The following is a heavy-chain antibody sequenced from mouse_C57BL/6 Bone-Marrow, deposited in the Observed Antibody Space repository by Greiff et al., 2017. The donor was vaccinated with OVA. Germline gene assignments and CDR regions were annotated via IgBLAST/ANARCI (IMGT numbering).Heavy chain of an antibody. V-gene: IGHV1-64*01. D-gene: IGHD2-4*01. J-gene: IGHJ4*01. CDR1: GYTFTSYW. CDR3: ARPYDYDRDYYAMDY. CDR2: IHPTSGST. Sequence: QVQLQQPGAELVKPGASVKLSCKASGYTFTSYWMHWVKQRPGQGLEWIGMIHPTSGSTNYNEKFKRKATLTVDKSSSTAYMQLSSLTSEDSAVYYCARPYDYDRDYYAMDYWGQGTSGTVSS.